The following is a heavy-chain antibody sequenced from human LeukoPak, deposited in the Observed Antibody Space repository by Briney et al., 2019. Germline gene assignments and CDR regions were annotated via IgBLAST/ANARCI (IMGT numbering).Heavy chain of an antibody. D-gene: IGHD2-2*01. V-gene: IGHV4-59*08. Sequence: PSETLSLTCTVSGGSIRRYYWSWIRQPPGKGLEWIGYIYYSGSTKYNPSLKSRVTISVDTSKNQFSLKLTSVTAADTAVYYCARLGIGVVPSAMLGDYYFDYWGQGTLVTVSS. CDR1: GGSIRRYY. CDR3: ARLGIGVVPSAMLGDYYFDY. J-gene: IGHJ4*02. CDR2: IYYSGST.